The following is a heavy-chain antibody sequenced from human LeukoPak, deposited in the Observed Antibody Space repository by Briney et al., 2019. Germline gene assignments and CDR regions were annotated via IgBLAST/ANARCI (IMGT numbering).Heavy chain of an antibody. J-gene: IGHJ4*02. V-gene: IGHV3-15*01. Sequence: PGGSLRLSCAASGFTFSNAWMSWVRQAPGKGLEWVGRIKSKTDGGITDYAAPVKGRFTISRDDSKNTLYLQMNSLKTEDTAVYYCTTAPYYDILTGLDYWGQGTLVTVSS. CDR3: TTAPYYDILTGLDY. D-gene: IGHD3-9*01. CDR1: GFTFSNAW. CDR2: IKSKTDGGIT.